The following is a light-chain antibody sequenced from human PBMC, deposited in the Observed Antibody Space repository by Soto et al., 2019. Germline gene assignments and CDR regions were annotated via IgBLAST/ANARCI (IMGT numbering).Light chain of an antibody. CDR2: GAS. CDR1: QSVSSSY. V-gene: IGKV3-20*01. CDR3: QQYGSPPWS. Sequence: EIVLTQSPGTLSLSPGERATLSCRASQSVSSSYLAWYQQKPGQATRLLIYGASSRTTGIPDRFSGSGSGTDFTLTISRLEPEDSAVYYCQQYGSPPWSFGQGTKVEIK. J-gene: IGKJ1*01.